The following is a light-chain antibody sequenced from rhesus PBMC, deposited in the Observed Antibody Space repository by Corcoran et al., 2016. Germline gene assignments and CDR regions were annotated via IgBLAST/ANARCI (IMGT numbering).Light chain of an antibody. Sequence: AALPQPRSVSGSPGPSVTISCTGTSSDIGGYHYVSWYQQHPGTAPTLMIYAASKRPSGVCDRVSGSKSGNTASLTISGLPAEDGADYYCSSYAGSNAFIFGAGTRLTVL. CDR2: AAS. CDR1: SSDIGGYHY. J-gene: IGLJ1*01. V-gene: IGLV2-32*02. CDR3: SSYAGSNAFI.